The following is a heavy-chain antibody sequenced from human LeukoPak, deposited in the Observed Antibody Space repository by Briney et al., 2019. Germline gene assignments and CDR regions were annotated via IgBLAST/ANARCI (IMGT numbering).Heavy chain of an antibody. V-gene: IGHV1-69*06. Sequence: SVKVSCKASGGTFSSYAINWVRQAPGQGLEWMGGIIPIFGTANYAQKFRGRVTITADKSTRTAYMELSSLRSEDTAVYYCAREGAWYSSSWSRGYYFDYWGQGTLVTVSS. CDR1: GGTFSSYA. CDR2: IIPIFGTA. J-gene: IGHJ4*02. CDR3: AREGAWYSSSWSRGYYFDY. D-gene: IGHD6-13*01.